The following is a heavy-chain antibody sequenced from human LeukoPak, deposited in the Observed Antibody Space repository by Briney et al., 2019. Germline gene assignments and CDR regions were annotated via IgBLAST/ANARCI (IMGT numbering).Heavy chain of an antibody. CDR1: GFTFSSYA. V-gene: IGHV3-23*01. CDR2: ISGSGGST. CDR3: ATNPDIVVVVAAE. J-gene: IGHJ4*02. D-gene: IGHD2-15*01. Sequence: GGSLRLSCAASGFTFSSYAMSWVRQAPGKGLERVSAISGSGGSTYYADPVKGRFTISRDNSKNTLYLQMNSLRAEDTAVYYCATNPDIVVVVAAEWGQGTLVTVSS.